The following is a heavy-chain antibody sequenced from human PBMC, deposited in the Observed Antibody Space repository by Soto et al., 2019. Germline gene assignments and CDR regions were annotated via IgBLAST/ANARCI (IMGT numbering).Heavy chain of an antibody. V-gene: IGHV4-61*03. CDR3: ARGAGFSYASTWFDI. CDR1: GASVSSATYY. D-gene: IGHD5-18*01. Sequence: SETLSLTCTVFGASVSSATYYWRWIRQAPGKGLEWVGHIYYTGSTNYNPSLNNRVTISVDTSKNHFSLQLTSVTAADTAVYYCARGAGFSYASTWFDIWGQGTLVTSPQ. J-gene: IGHJ5*02. CDR2: IYYTGST.